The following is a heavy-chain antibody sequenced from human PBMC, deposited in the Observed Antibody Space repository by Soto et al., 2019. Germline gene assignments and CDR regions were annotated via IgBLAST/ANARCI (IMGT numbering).Heavy chain of an antibody. J-gene: IGHJ6*02. CDR2: IYYSGST. D-gene: IGHD6-6*01. CDR1: GGSISSYY. V-gene: IGHV4-59*01. CDR3: ARGDEYSSSDDYYYYGMDV. Sequence: LSLTCTVSGGSISSYYWSWIRQPPGKGLEWIGYIYYSGSTNYNPSLKSRVTISVDTSKNQFSLKLSSVTAADTAVYYCARGDEYSSSDDYYYYGMDVWGQGTTVTVSS.